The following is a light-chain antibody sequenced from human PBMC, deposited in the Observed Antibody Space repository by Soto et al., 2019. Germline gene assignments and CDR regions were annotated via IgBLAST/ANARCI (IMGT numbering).Light chain of an antibody. Sequence: DSQMTQSPSTLSASVGDTVTITCRASESINSWLAWYQQKPGKAPKLLIYDASSLESGVPSRFSGSGSGTEFTLTISSLQPDDFATYYCQQYNSYWTFGQGTKVDIK. V-gene: IGKV1-5*01. CDR2: DAS. J-gene: IGKJ1*01. CDR3: QQYNSYWT. CDR1: ESINSW.